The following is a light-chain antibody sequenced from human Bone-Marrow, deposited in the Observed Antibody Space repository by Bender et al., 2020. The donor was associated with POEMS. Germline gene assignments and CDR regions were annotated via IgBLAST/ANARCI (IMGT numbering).Light chain of an antibody. CDR2: EGS. CDR3: GSYTRSSTLV. Sequence: QSALTQPASVSGSPGQSITISCTGTSSDVGSHNLVSWYQQHPGKAPKLMIYEGSKRPSGVSNRFSGSKSGNTASLTISGLQAEDEGDYYCGSYTRSSTLVFGGGTKLTVL. J-gene: IGLJ3*02. CDR1: SSDVGSHNL. V-gene: IGLV2-14*02.